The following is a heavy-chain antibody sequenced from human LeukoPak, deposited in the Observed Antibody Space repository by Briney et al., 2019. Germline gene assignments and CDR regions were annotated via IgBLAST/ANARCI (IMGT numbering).Heavy chain of an antibody. CDR3: AREEGYCSSTSCSAPFDY. CDR1: VYTFTGYY. J-gene: IGHJ4*02. D-gene: IGHD2-2*01. V-gene: IGHV1-2*02. Sequence: GASVKVSCKASVYTFTGYYMHWVRQAPAQGLEGMGWINPNSGGTNYAQKFQGRVTMTRDTSISTAYMELSRLRSDDTAVYYCAREEGYCSSTSCSAPFDYWGQGALVTVSS. CDR2: INPNSGGT.